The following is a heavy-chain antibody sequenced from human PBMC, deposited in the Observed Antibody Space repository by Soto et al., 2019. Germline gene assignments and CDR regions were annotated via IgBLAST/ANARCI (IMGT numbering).Heavy chain of an antibody. CDR1: GFTFSNYA. V-gene: IGHV3-23*01. D-gene: IGHD1-20*01. J-gene: IGHJ4*02. CDR2: ITGGGDTA. Sequence: GSLRLSCAASGFTFSNYAMTWVRQAPGRGLEWVSVITGGGDTAYYADSVKGRFTISRDNSKNTLYLQMNSLRAEDTALYYCAKRDRSNWSYFDYWGQGNLVTVSS. CDR3: AKRDRSNWSYFDY.